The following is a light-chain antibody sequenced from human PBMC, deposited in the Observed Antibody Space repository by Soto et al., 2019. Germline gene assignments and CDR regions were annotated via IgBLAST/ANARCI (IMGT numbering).Light chain of an antibody. V-gene: IGLV4-69*01. CDR3: QTWGTGGV. Sequence: QSVLTQSPSASASLGASVKLTCTLSSGHSSYAIAWHQQQPEKGPRYLMKLNSDGSHSKGDGIPDRFSGSSSGAERYLTISSLQSEDEGDYYCQTWGTGGVFGGGTKLTVL. CDR2: LNSDGSH. CDR1: SGHSSYA. J-gene: IGLJ3*02.